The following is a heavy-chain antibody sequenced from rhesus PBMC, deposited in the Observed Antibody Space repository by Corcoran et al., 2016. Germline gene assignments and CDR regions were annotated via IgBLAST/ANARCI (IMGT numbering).Heavy chain of an antibody. V-gene: IGHV4-106*01. CDR3: ARGDVNYGGYFDY. Sequence: QVQLQESGPGLVKPSENLSLTCDVSGGSISDDYYWSWIRQPQGKGGEWIGYIYGSGGGTNYHPSLKNRVTISIDTSKNQFSLKLSSVTAADTAVYFCARGDVNYGGYFDYWGQGVLVTVSS. CDR2: IYGSGGGT. CDR1: GGSISDDYY. J-gene: IGHJ4*01. D-gene: IGHD4-17*01.